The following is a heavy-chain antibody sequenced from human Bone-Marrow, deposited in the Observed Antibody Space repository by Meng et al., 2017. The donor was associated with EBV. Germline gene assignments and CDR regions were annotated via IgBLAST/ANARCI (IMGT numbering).Heavy chain of an antibody. CDR1: GDTFSKFA. D-gene: IGHD3-16*01. J-gene: IGHJ5*02. V-gene: IGHV1-69*01. CDR2: IIPMLRTV. Sequence: QGHLGQSGAEGRKPGSSVKVPCKASGDTFSKFAITWVLRAPGQGLDWMGGIIPMLRTVNYAQRFQGRVTITADESTSTAYMELGSLRSEDTAVYYCARGTYDRPVDPWGQGTLVTVSS. CDR3: ARGTYDRPVDP.